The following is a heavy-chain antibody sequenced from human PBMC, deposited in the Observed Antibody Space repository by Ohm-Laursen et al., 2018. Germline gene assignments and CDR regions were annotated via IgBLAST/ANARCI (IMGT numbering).Heavy chain of an antibody. J-gene: IGHJ6*02. V-gene: IGHV4-34*01. CDR3: AWGYGGYAGDYYYGMDV. CDR1: GGSFSGYY. Sequence: SQTLSLTCAVYGGSFSGYYWSWIRQPPGKGLEWIGEINHSGSTNYNPSLKSRVTISVDTSKNQFSLKLSSVTAADTAVYYCAWGYGGYAGDYYYGMDVWGQGTTVTVSS. CDR2: INHSGST. D-gene: IGHD5-12*01.